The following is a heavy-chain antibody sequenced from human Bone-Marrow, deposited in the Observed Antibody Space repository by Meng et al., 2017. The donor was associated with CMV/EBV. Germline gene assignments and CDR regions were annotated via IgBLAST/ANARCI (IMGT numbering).Heavy chain of an antibody. CDR3: AVGVGATFLGP. CDR1: GGSISSSNW. Sequence: GSLRLSCAVSGGSISSSNWWSWVRQPPGKGLEWIGEIYHSGSTNYSPSLKRRVTISVDKSKNQFSLKLSSVTAPDTAVYYCAVGVGATFLGPWGQGTLVTVSS. V-gene: IGHV4-4*02. J-gene: IGHJ5*02. CDR2: IYHSGST. D-gene: IGHD1-26*01.